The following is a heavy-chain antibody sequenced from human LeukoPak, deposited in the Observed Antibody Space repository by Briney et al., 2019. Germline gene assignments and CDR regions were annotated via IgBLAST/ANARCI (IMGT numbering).Heavy chain of an antibody. CDR3: ARGGVDGYNPFWN. CDR1: GFTVSSNY. V-gene: IGHV3-66*01. D-gene: IGHD5-24*01. CDR2: IYSGGST. Sequence: PGGSLRLSCAASGFTVSSNYMSWVRQAPGKGLEWVSVIYSGGSTYYADSVKGGFTISRDNSKNTLYLQMNSLRAEDTAVYYCARGGVDGYNPFWNWGQGALVTVSS. J-gene: IGHJ1*01.